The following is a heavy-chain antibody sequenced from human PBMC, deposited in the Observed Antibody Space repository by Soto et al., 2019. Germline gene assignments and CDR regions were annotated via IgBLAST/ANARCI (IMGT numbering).Heavy chain of an antibody. V-gene: IGHV3-23*01. CDR3: ARTVAVAGWYFDY. Sequence: EVQLLESGGGLVQPGGSLRLSCAASGFTFSSYAMSWVRQAPGKGLEWVSAISGSGGSTYYADSVKGRFTISRDNSKNTLYLQMNSLRAEDTAVYDCARTVAVAGWYFDYWGQGTLVTVSS. D-gene: IGHD6-19*01. CDR2: ISGSGGST. CDR1: GFTFSSYA. J-gene: IGHJ4*02.